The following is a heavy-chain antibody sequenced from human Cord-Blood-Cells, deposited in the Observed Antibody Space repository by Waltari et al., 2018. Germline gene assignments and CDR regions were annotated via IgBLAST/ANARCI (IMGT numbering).Heavy chain of an antibody. Sequence: QLQLQESGPGLVKPSETLSLTCTVSGGSISSSSYYWGWIRQPPRKGLEWIGSIYYSGSTYYNPSLKSRVTISVDTSKNQFSLKLSSVTAADTAVYYCARRGRYCSSTSCYDGWFDPWGQGTLVTVSS. CDR1: GGSISSSSYY. V-gene: IGHV4-39*01. CDR3: ARRGRYCSSTSCYDGWFDP. J-gene: IGHJ5*02. CDR2: IYYSGST. D-gene: IGHD2-2*01.